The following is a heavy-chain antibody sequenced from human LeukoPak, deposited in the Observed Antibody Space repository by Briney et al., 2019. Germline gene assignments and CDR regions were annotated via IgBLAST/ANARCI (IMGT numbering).Heavy chain of an antibody. J-gene: IGHJ4*02. CDR1: GFIFSNAW. V-gene: IGHV3-15*07. D-gene: IGHD5-24*01. CDR2: IKSKPDGGTT. Sequence: GGSLRLSCGGSGFIFSNAWMNWGRQAPGKGLEWVGRIKSKPDGGTTDYAAPVKGRFTISRDDSKNTVFLQMNSLKTEDTAVYYCATGGINLDFWGQGTLVTVSS. CDR3: ATGGINLDF.